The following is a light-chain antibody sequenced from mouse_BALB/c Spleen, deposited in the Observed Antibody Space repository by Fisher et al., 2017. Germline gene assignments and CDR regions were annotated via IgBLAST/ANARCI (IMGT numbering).Light chain of an antibody. J-gene: IGKJ5*01. CDR2: DTS. Sequence: IVMTQSTAIMSASPGEKVTITCSASSSVSYMHWFQQKPGSSPRLLIYDTSNLASGVPARFSGSGSGTSYSLTISSMEAEDAATYYCQQWSSNPPTFGAGTKLELK. V-gene: IGKV4-55*01. CDR3: QQWSSNPPT. CDR1: SSVSY.